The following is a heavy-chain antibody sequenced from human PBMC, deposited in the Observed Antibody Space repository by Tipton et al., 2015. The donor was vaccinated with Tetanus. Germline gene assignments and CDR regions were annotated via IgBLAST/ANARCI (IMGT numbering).Heavy chain of an antibody. CDR2: IYPGDSGT. D-gene: IGHD1-26*01. CDR3: ARHAGATVYYYYMDV. CDR1: GYSFTSYW. Sequence: QLVQSGAEVKKPGESLKISCKGSGYSFTSYWIGWVRQMPGKGLEWMGIIYPGDSGTRYSPSFQGQVTISADKSISTAYLQWSSLKASDTAMYYCARHAGATVYYYYMDVWGKGTTVTVSS. V-gene: IGHV5-51*01. J-gene: IGHJ6*03.